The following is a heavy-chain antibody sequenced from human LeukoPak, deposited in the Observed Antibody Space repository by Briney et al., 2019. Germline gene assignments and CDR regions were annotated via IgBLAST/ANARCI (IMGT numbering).Heavy chain of an antibody. J-gene: IGHJ6*02. Sequence: GGSLRLSCAASGFTFSSYVMIWVRQAPGKGLEWVSVISSSGTGTDYADSVKGRLTISRDYSKNTLYLQMNSLRAEDTAVYWCAKDRQGSGSSGSHYYYIMDVWGQGTTVTVSS. D-gene: IGHD3-10*01. CDR1: GFTFSSYV. CDR2: ISSSGTGT. CDR3: AKDRQGSGSSGSHYYYIMDV. V-gene: IGHV3-23*01.